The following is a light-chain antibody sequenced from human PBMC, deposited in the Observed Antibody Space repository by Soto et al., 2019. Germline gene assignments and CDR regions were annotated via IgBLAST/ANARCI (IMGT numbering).Light chain of an antibody. CDR2: AAS. CDR1: QSISSY. Sequence: DIQMTQSPSTLSASVGDRVTITCRASQSISSYLNWYQQKPGKAPKLLIYAASTLQSGVPSRFSGSGSGTDFTLTISCLQSEDFATYYCQQYYSYRWTFGQGTKVDI. V-gene: IGKV1-39*01. CDR3: QQYYSYRWT. J-gene: IGKJ1*01.